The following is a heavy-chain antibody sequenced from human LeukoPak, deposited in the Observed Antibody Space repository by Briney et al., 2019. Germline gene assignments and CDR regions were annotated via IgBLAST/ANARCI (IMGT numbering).Heavy chain of an antibody. CDR1: GFTFSSYA. V-gene: IGHV3-23*01. D-gene: IGHD3-22*01. CDR3: TKRPVVVITTPYFDY. CDR2: ISGSGTST. J-gene: IGHJ4*02. Sequence: GGSLRLSCAASGFTFSSYAMSWVRQAPGKGLEWVSTISGSGTSTYYADSVKGRFTISRDNSKDTLYLQMNSLRAEDTAVYYCTKRPVVVITTPYFDYWGQGTLVTVSS.